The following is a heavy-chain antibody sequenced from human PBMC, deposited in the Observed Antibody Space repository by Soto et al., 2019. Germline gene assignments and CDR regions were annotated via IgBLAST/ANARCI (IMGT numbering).Heavy chain of an antibody. CDR2: ISAYNGNT. Sequence: ASVKVSCKSSGYTFTSYGISWVRQAPGQGLEWMGWISAYNGNTNYAQKLQGRVTMTTDTSTSTAYMELRSLRSDDTAVYYCARALGPYSSGWYTVVYWGKGTLVTVSS. V-gene: IGHV1-18*01. CDR1: GYTFTSYG. J-gene: IGHJ4*02. D-gene: IGHD6-19*01. CDR3: ARALGPYSSGWYTVVY.